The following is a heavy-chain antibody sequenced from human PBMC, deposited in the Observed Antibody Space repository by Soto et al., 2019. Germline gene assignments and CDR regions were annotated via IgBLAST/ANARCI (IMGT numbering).Heavy chain of an antibody. CDR3: ASLVFAGYCTNGVCTFGYFDL. Sequence: QLQLQESGPGLVKPSETLSLTCTVSGGSISSSSYYWGWIRQPPGKGLEWIGGIYYSGSTYYNPALKSRVTIAVDTSKTHFPLKLSSVTAADTAVYYCASLVFAGYCTNGVCTFGYFDLWGRGTLVTVSS. D-gene: IGHD2-8*01. J-gene: IGHJ2*01. V-gene: IGHV4-39*02. CDR2: IYYSGST. CDR1: GGSISSSSYY.